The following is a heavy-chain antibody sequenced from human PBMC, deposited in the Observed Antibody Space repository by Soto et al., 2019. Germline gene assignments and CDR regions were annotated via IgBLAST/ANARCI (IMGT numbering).Heavy chain of an antibody. CDR1: GYTFTSYY. Sequence: VASVKVSCKASGYTFTSYYMNWVRQAPGQGLEWLGIINPSGGYTTYAQKLQGRVTMTTDTSTSTAYMELRSLRSDDTAVYYCARDTPPTDSWGQGTLVTVSS. CDR2: INPSGGYT. CDR3: ARDTPPTDS. J-gene: IGHJ5*01. V-gene: IGHV1-46*01.